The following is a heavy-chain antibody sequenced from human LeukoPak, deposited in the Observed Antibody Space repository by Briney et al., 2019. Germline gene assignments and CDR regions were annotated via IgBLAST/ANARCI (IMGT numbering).Heavy chain of an antibody. CDR2: ISYDGSNE. Sequence: GWSLRLSCAASGFLFNTYAMHWVRQAPGKGLEWVAVISYDGSNESYAGSVKGRFTISRDNSKNTLYLQMISLGADDTAVYYCARDDYGMDVWGLGTAVTVSS. J-gene: IGHJ6*02. CDR1: GFLFNTYA. V-gene: IGHV3-30-3*01. CDR3: ARDDYGMDV.